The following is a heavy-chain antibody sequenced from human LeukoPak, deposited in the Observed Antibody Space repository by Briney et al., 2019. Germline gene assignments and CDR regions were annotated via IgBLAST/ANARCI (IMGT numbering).Heavy chain of an antibody. D-gene: IGHD4-17*01. CDR3: ARDLGTTVTTNWFDP. J-gene: IGHJ5*02. CDR1: GFTFSSYW. CDR2: IKQDGGEK. V-gene: IGHV3-7*01. Sequence: PGGSLRLSCAASGFTFSSYWMSWVRQAPGKGLEWVANIKQDGGEKYYVDSVKGRFTISRDNAKNSLYLQMNSLRAEDTAVYYCARDLGTTVTTNWFDPWGQGTLVTVSS.